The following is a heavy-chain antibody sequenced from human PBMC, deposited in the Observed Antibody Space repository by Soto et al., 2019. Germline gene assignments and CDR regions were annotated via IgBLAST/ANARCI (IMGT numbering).Heavy chain of an antibody. D-gene: IGHD3-22*01. CDR3: AREGGSYDSGGYLIRGAFDI. CDR1: GDSISRIDYY. CDR2: IYLRGNT. Sequence: SETLSLTCSVSGDSISRIDYYWTWIRQHPEKGLEWIGNIYLRGNTYYSPSLESRLTISVDTSKNQFSLKLTSVTAADAAVYYCAREGGSYDSGGYLIRGAFDIWGQGTMVTVSS. V-gene: IGHV4-31*03. J-gene: IGHJ3*02.